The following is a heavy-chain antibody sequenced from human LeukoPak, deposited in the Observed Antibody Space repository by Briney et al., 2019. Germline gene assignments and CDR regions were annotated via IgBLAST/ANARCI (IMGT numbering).Heavy chain of an antibody. CDR1: GGSISTSNYY. CDR2: IYTSGST. CDR3: ARVSCSGVSCYHYYYYMDV. Sequence: SETLSLTCTVSGGSISTSNYYWSWIRQPAGKGLEWIGRIYTSGSTNYNPSLKSRVTISVDTSKNQFSLNLNSVTAADTAVYYCARVSCSGVSCYHYYYYMDVWGRGTTVTVSS. J-gene: IGHJ6*03. D-gene: IGHD2-15*01. V-gene: IGHV4-61*02.